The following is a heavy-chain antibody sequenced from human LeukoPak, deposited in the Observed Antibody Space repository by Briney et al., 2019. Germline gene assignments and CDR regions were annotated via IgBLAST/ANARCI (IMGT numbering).Heavy chain of an antibody. CDR1: GGTFSSYA. D-gene: IGHD6-13*01. J-gene: IGHJ5*02. CDR2: IIPIFGTA. CDR3: ARDVTNIAAAGKGNWFDP. V-gene: IGHV1-69*05. Sequence: SVTVSCKASGGTFSSYAISWVRQDPGHGLEWTGGIIPIFGTANYAQKFQGRVTITTDESTSIAYMELSSLRSEDTAVYCCARDVTNIAAAGKGNWFDPWGQGTLVTVSS.